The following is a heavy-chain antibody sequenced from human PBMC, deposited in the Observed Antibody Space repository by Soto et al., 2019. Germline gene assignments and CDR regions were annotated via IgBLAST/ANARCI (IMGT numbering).Heavy chain of an antibody. J-gene: IGHJ4*02. D-gene: IGHD6-19*01. Sequence: PSETLSLTCAVSGYSISTGFNWGWLRPPPGKGLEWVGRIYHSGRTYYNLSLKSRVTISADTSKKQISLKMISVTAADTALYYCARDWGTGFYHFDSLGQGTLFTVSS. CDR1: GYSISTGFN. CDR2: IYHSGRT. CDR3: ARDWGTGFYHFDS. V-gene: IGHV4-38-2*02.